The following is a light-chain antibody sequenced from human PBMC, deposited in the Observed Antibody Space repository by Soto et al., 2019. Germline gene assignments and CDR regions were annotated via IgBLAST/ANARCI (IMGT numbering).Light chain of an antibody. CDR1: QSVSSSY. V-gene: IGKV3-20*01. CDR2: GAS. Sequence: EIVLTQSPGTLSLSPGERATLSCRASQSVSSSYLAWYQQKPGQAPRLLIYGASSSATGIPDRFSGRGSGTDFTLTISRLEPEDFAMYYCQQYGSSPDTFGQGTKLEIK. J-gene: IGKJ2*01. CDR3: QQYGSSPDT.